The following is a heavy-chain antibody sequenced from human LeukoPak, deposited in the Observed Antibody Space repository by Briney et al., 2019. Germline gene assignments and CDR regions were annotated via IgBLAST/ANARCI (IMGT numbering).Heavy chain of an antibody. J-gene: IGHJ4*02. CDR2: ISPSGDST. CDR1: GYTFSNHY. Sequence: ASVKVSCKASGYTFSNHYLHWVRQAPGQGLEWMGVISPSGDSTTYAQKFQGRVTMTRDTSTNIVYMELSSLRSGDTAVYYCASETAMTGYFDYWGQGTLVTVSS. CDR3: ASETAMTGYFDY. V-gene: IGHV1-46*01. D-gene: IGHD3-9*01.